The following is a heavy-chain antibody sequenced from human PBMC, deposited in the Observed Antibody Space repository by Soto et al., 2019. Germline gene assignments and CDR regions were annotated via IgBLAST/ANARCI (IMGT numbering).Heavy chain of an antibody. CDR3: ERKMVRYYYDSDHRAFDI. V-gene: IGHV2-26*01. CDR2: IFSNDEK. Sequence: QVTLKESGPVLVKPTETLTLTCTVSGFSLSNARMGVSWIRQPPGQTLEWLAHIFSNDEKSYSTSRKSRLTTSKDTSNSQVVLTRTTMDPVDTATYYCERKMVRYYYDSDHRAFDIWGQGTMITVSS. CDR1: GFSLSNARMG. D-gene: IGHD3-22*01. J-gene: IGHJ3*02.